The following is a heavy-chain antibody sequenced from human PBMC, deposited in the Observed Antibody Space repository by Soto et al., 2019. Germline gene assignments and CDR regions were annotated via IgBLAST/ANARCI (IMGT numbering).Heavy chain of an antibody. D-gene: IGHD3-22*01. CDR3: ARLHSRLGAHHMDV. CDR2: ISAYNGNT. V-gene: IGHV1-18*01. CDR1: GYTFTSYG. Sequence: ASLKVSCKASGYTFTSYGISWVRRAPGQGLEGMGWISAYNGNTNYAQKLQGRVTMTTDTSTSTAYMELRSLRSDDTAVYYCARLHSRLGAHHMDVWGKGTTVTVSS. J-gene: IGHJ6*03.